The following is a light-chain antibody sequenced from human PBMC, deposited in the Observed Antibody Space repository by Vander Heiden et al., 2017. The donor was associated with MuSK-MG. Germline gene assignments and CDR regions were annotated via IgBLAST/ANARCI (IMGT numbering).Light chain of an antibody. CDR2: DAS. Sequence: IQMIQSPSSLSAVVGDRVTIICQASQDSINYLNWYQQKPGKAPKLLIYDASNLETGVLSRFSGSGSGTDFTFTISSLQPEDIATYYCQQYDNLPYTFGQGTKLEIK. CDR3: QQYDNLPYT. V-gene: IGKV1-33*01. J-gene: IGKJ2*01. CDR1: QDSINY.